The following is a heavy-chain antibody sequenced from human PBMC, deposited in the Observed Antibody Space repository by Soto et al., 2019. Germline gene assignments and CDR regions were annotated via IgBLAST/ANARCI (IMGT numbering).Heavy chain of an antibody. CDR3: AKDITGSSGLVTYFDY. J-gene: IGHJ4*02. CDR1: GFTFDDYA. V-gene: IGHV3-9*01. D-gene: IGHD6-19*01. CDR2: ISWNSGSI. Sequence: GGSLRLSCAASGFTFDDYAMHWVRQAPGKGLEWVSGISWNSGSIGYADSVKGRFTISRDNAKNSLYLQMNSLRAEDTALYYCAKDITGSSGLVTYFDYWGQGTLVTVSS.